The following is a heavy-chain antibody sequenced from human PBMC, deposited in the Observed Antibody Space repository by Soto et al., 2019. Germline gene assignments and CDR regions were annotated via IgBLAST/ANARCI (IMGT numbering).Heavy chain of an antibody. D-gene: IGHD6-19*01. CDR1: GFTFSNAW. J-gene: IGHJ3*02. CDR3: TTVLLVSGWYEAFDI. CDR2: IKSKTDGGTT. Sequence: LSLTCAASGFTFSNAWMSWVRQAPGKGLEWVGRIKSKTDGGTTDYAAPVKGRFTISRDDSKNTLYLQMNSLKTEDTAVYYCTTVLLVSGWYEAFDIWGQGTMVTVSS. V-gene: IGHV3-15*01.